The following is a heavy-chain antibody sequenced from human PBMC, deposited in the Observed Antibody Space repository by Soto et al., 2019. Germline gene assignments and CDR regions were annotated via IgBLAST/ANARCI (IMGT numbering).Heavy chain of an antibody. Sequence: QVQLQESGPGLVKPSETLSLTCTVSGGSISSYYWSWIRQPPGKGLEWIGYIYYSGSTNYNPSLKSRVTISGATSKNQFSLKLSSVTAADPAMYYCASRDVLRYFSWLTSCWYFALWGRGTLVTVYS. J-gene: IGHJ2*01. CDR1: GGSISSYY. V-gene: IGHV4-59*08. D-gene: IGHD3-9*01. CDR2: IYYSGST. CDR3: ASRDVLRYFSWLTSCWYFAL.